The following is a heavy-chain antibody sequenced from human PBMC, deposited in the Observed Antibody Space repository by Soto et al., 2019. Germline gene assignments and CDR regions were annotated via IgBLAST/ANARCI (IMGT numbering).Heavy chain of an antibody. D-gene: IGHD6-19*01. CDR3: ASSPIGGTYSSGWYPTRFDY. CDR2: IIPIFGTA. CDR1: GGTFSSYA. Sequence: SVKVSFKASGGTFSSYAISWLRQAPGQGLEWMGGIIPIFGTANYAQKFQGRVTITADESTSTAYMELSSLRSEDTAVYYCASSPIGGTYSSGWYPTRFDYWGQGTLVTVSS. J-gene: IGHJ4*02. V-gene: IGHV1-69*13.